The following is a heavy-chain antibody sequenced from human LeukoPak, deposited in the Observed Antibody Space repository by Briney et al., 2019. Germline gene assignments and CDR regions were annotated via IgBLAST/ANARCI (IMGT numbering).Heavy chain of an antibody. Sequence: SETLSLTCAVSGGSISSTTSYWGWIRQPPGKGLEWLGRIYYSGSTFYNPSLKSRVTISVDTSNNQFSLRLSSVAAADTAVYYCARHSICFDPWGQGTLVTVSS. CDR1: GGSISSTTSY. CDR2: IYYSGST. J-gene: IGHJ5*02. CDR3: ARHSICFDP. V-gene: IGHV4-39*01.